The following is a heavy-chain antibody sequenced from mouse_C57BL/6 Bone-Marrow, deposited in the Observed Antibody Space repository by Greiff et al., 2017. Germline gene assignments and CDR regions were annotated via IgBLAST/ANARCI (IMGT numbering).Heavy chain of an antibody. D-gene: IGHD2-1*01. CDR1: GYTFTSYG. CDR3: RLLFPYYFDY. V-gene: IGHV1-81*01. CDR2: IYPRSGNT. J-gene: IGHJ2*01. Sequence: VQGVESGAELARPGASVKLSCKASGYTFTSYGISWVKQRTGQGLEWIGEIYPRSGNTYYNEKFKGKATLTADKSSSTAYMELRSLTSEDSAVYFCRLLFPYYFDYWGQGTTLTVSS.